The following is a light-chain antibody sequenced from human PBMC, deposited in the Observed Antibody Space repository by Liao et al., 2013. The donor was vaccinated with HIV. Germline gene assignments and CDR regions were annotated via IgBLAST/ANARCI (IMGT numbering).Light chain of an antibody. CDR2: QDN. Sequence: SYELTQSPSVSVSPGQTASITCSGDKLGDRYTSWYQQKPGQSPVVVIYQDNKRPSGIPGRFSGSNSGNTATLTISGTQAMDEADYFCQVFDSSSEHYFFGTGTTVTV. V-gene: IGLV3-1*01. J-gene: IGLJ1*01. CDR3: QVFDSSSEHYF. CDR1: KLGDRY.